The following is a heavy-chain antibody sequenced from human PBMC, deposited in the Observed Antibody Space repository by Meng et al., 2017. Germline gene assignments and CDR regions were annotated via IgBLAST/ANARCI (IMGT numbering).Heavy chain of an antibody. Sequence: SVKVSCKASGGTFSSYAISWVRQAPGQGLEWMGGIIPIFGTANYAQKFQGRVTITTDESTSTAYMELSSLRSEDTAVYYCASYREQWLARADLSFLFDCWGQGTLVTVSS. J-gene: IGHJ4*02. D-gene: IGHD6-19*01. CDR1: GGTFSSYA. CDR2: IIPIFGTA. V-gene: IGHV1-69*05. CDR3: ASYREQWLARADLSFLFDC.